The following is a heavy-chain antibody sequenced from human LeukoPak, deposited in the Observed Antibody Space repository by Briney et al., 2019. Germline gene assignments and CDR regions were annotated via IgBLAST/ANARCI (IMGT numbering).Heavy chain of an antibody. CDR2: LSESGETT. D-gene: IGHD6-19*01. CDR3: AKQWLVGN. J-gene: IGHJ4*02. V-gene: IGHV3-23*01. CDR1: GFTFSSHA. Sequence: GGSLRLSCAASGFTFSSHAMNWVRQAPGKGLEWVSSLSESGETTDYADSVKGRFTISRDNSKNTLYLQMNSLRADDTAVYYSAKQWLVGNWGQGTLVTVSS.